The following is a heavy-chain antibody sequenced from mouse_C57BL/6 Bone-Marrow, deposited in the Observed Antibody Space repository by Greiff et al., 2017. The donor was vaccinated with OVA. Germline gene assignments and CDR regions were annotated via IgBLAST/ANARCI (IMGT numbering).Heavy chain of an antibody. J-gene: IGHJ4*01. D-gene: IGHD1-1*01. Sequence: QVQLQQPGAELVRPGSSVKLSCKASGYTFTSYWMHWVKQRPIQGLEWIGNIGPSDSETHYNQKFKDKATLTVDKSSSTAYMQLSSLTSEDSAVYYCARSLYYGSSYYAMDYWGQGTSVTVSS. CDR3: ARSLYYGSSYYAMDY. CDR1: GYTFTSYW. CDR2: IGPSDSET. V-gene: IGHV1-52*01.